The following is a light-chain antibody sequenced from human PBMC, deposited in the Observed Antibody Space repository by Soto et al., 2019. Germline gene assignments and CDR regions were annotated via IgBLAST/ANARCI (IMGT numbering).Light chain of an antibody. Sequence: QLVLTQSPSASASLGASVKLTCTLSSGHSSYAIAWHQQQPEKGPRYLMKLNSDGSHSKGDGIPDRFSGSSSGAERYLTISSLQSEDEADYYFQTWGTGSYVFGTGTKLTVL. J-gene: IGLJ1*01. V-gene: IGLV4-69*01. CDR1: SGHSSYA. CDR3: QTWGTGSYV. CDR2: LNSDGSH.